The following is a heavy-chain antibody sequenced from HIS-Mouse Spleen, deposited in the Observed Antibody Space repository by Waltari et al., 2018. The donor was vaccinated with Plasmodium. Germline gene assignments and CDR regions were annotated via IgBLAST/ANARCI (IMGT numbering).Heavy chain of an antibody. D-gene: IGHD1-7*01. V-gene: IGHV4-39*07. CDR3: ARDRITGTSYFDY. CDR1: GGSISSSSYY. CDR2: IYYSGST. Sequence: QLQLPESGPGLVKPSETLSLTCTVSGGSISSSSYYCGWIRQPPGKGLEWIGSIYYSGSTYYNPSLKSRVTISVDTSKNQFSLKLSSVTAADTAVYYCARDRITGTSYFDYWGQGTLVTVSS. J-gene: IGHJ4*02.